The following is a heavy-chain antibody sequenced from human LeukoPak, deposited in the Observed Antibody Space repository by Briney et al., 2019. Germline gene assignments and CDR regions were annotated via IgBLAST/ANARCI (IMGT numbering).Heavy chain of an antibody. Sequence: SETLSLTCTVSGGSISSSSYYWGWIGQPPGKGLEWIGEINHSGSTNYNPSLKSRVTISVDTSKNQFSLKLSSVTAADTAVYYCARRPELLWFGEDGDYWGQGTLVTVSS. D-gene: IGHD3-10*01. J-gene: IGHJ4*02. CDR3: ARRPELLWFGEDGDY. V-gene: IGHV4-39*07. CDR1: GGSISSSSYY. CDR2: INHSGST.